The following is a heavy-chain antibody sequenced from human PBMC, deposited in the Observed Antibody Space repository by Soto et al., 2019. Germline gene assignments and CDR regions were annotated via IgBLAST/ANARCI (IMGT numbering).Heavy chain of an antibody. J-gene: IGHJ6*02. Sequence: QVQLVQSGAEVKKPGSSVKVSCKASGGTFNSYAISWVRQAPGQALEWMGGIIPISGTANYAQKFQGRVTITADESTSTAYMELSSLRSEDTAVYYCARSQGSSTSLEIYYYYYYGMDVWGQGTTVTVSS. D-gene: IGHD2-2*01. CDR1: GGTFNSYA. CDR2: IIPISGTA. V-gene: IGHV1-69*01. CDR3: ARSQGSSTSLEIYYYYYYGMDV.